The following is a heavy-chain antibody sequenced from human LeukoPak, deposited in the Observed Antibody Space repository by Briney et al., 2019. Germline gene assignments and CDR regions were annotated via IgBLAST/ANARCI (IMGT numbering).Heavy chain of an antibody. Sequence: SETLSLTCTVSGYSISSGYYWGWIRQPPGKGLEWIGGIYHSGSTYYNPSLKSRVTISVDTSKNQFSLKLCSVTAADTAVYYCARDRRYYWNHNWFDPWGQGTLVTVSS. D-gene: IGHD1-20*01. V-gene: IGHV4-38-2*02. CDR2: IYHSGST. CDR3: ARDRRYYWNHNWFDP. CDR1: GYSISSGYY. J-gene: IGHJ5*02.